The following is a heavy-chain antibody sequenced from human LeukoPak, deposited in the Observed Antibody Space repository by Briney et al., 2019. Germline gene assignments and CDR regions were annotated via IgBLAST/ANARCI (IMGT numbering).Heavy chain of an antibody. CDR1: GFTFDDYA. V-gene: IGHV3-9*01. D-gene: IGHD3-10*01. CDR2: ISWNSGSI. CDR3: ARDGGYYGSGSYYKVSFGY. Sequence: GGSLRLSCAASGFTFDDYAMHWVRQAPGKGLEWVSGISWNSGSIGYADSVKGRFTISRDNAKNSLYLQMNSLRAEDTAVYYCARDGGYYGSGSYYKVSFGYWGQGTLVTVSS. J-gene: IGHJ4*02.